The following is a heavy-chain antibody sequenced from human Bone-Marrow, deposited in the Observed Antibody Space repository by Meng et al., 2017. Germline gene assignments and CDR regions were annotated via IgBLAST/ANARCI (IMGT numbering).Heavy chain of an antibody. J-gene: IGHJ3*02. Sequence: GESLKISCAASGFTVSSNYMSWVRQAPGKGLEWVSAISGSGGSTYYADSVKGRFTISRDSSKNTLYLQMSSLRAEDTAVYYCARRYCSSGSCYSGAFDIWGQGTMVTVSS. V-gene: IGHV3-23*01. CDR2: ISGSGGST. CDR1: GFTVSSNY. CDR3: ARRYCSSGSCYSGAFDI. D-gene: IGHD2-15*01.